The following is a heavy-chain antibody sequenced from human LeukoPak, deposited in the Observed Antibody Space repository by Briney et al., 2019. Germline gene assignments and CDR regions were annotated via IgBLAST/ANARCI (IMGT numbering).Heavy chain of an antibody. D-gene: IGHD6-13*01. CDR1: GYTLSELS. CDR3: ATDPFSSSWFGPGDY. Sequence: GASVKVSCKVSGYTLSELSMHWVRQAPGEGLEWMGGFDPEDGETIYAQKFQGRVTMTEDTSTDTAYMELSSLRSEDTAVYYCATDPFSSSWFGPGDYWGRGALVTVSS. V-gene: IGHV1-24*01. CDR2: FDPEDGET. J-gene: IGHJ4*02.